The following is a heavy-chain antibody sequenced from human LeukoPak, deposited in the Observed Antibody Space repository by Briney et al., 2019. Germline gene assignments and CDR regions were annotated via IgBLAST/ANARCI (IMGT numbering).Heavy chain of an antibody. D-gene: IGHD6-19*01. V-gene: IGHV1-18*01. CDR1: GYTFSNYG. J-gene: IGHJ5*02. CDR2: ISAYNGNT. CDR3: ARDPALGYTSGWYNWFDP. Sequence: ASVKVSCKASGYTFSNYGISWVRQAPGQGLEWMGWISAYNGNTNYAQKLQGRVTMTTDTSTSTAYMELRSLRSDDTAVYYCARDPALGYTSGWYNWFDPWGQGTLVTVSS.